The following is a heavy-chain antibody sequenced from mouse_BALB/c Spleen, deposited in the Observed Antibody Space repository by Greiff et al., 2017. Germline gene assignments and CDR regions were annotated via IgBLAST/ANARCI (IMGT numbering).Heavy chain of an antibody. Sequence: VQLVESGPGLVAPSQSLSITCTVSGFSLTSYGVHWVRQTPGKGLEWLGVIWAGGSTNYNSALMSRLSISNDNSKSQVFLRMNSLQTDDTAMDYCGREKCGKMDAMDYWGQGTSVTVSA. D-gene: IGHD2-10*02. J-gene: IGHJ4*01. CDR1: GFSLTSYG. CDR2: IWAGGST. V-gene: IGHV2-9*02. CDR3: GREKCGKMDAMDY.